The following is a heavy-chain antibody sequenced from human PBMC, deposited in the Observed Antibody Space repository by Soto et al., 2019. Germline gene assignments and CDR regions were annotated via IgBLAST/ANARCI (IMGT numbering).Heavy chain of an antibody. CDR3: ASIAAAGSSYYYYGMDV. Sequence: GSLRLSCAASGFTFSGYGMHWVRQAPGNGLEWVAVISYDGSNKYYADSVKGRFTISRDNSKNTLYLQMNSLRAEDTAVYYCASIAAAGSSYYYYGMDVWGKGTTVTAPQ. J-gene: IGHJ6*04. V-gene: IGHV3-30*03. D-gene: IGHD6-13*01. CDR2: ISYDGSNK. CDR1: GFTFSGYG.